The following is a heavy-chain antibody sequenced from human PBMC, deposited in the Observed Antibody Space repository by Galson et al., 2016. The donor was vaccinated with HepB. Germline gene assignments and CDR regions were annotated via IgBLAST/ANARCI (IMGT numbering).Heavy chain of an antibody. CDR3: AKDSGYNSTD. CDR1: GFTFSSSG. CDR2: VSGSGGTT. Sequence: SLRLSCAASGFTFSSSGMSWVRQAPGKGLEWVSGVSGSGGTTYYADSVKGRFNISRDTSNKKMYLQMNSLRAEDTAVYYCAKDSGYNSTDWGQGTLVTVSA. D-gene: IGHD2/OR15-2a*01. J-gene: IGHJ4*02. V-gene: IGHV3-23*01.